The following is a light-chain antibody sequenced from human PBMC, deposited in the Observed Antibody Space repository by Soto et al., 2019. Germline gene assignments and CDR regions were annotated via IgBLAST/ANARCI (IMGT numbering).Light chain of an antibody. Sequence: QSVLTQPPSVSGAPGQRVTISCAGSSSNIGAGYDVHWYQQLPGTAPKLLIYGNNNRPSGVPDRLSGSKSGTSASLAITGLQAEDEAEYYCSSYTGSSINTVVFGGGTKLTVL. J-gene: IGLJ2*01. CDR1: SSNIGAGYD. CDR2: GNN. V-gene: IGLV1-40*01. CDR3: SSYTGSSINTVV.